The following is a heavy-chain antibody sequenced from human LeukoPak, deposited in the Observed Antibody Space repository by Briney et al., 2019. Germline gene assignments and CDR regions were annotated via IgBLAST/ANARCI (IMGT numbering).Heavy chain of an antibody. CDR2: IVVGSCNT. Sequence: SVKVSCKASGFSFSNSAMQWVRQARGQRLEWIGWIVVGSCNTNYAQKFQERVTITRDMSTSTAYMELSSLRSEDTAVYYCAADVIYKSAWGQGTLVTVSS. CDR1: GFSFSNSA. D-gene: IGHD2/OR15-2a*01. CDR3: AADVIYKSA. V-gene: IGHV1-58*02. J-gene: IGHJ5*02.